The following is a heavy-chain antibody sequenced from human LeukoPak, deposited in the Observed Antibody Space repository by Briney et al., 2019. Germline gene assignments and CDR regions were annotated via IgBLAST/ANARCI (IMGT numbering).Heavy chain of an antibody. V-gene: IGHV3-7*01. D-gene: IGHD6-13*01. Sequence: GGSLRLSCAASGFTLSTYGMHWVRQAPGKGLEWVANIKQDGSEKYYVDSVKGRFTISRDNAKNSLYLQVDSLRAEDTAVYYCARDSWAAAGRRAYFDYWGQGTLVTVS. CDR1: GFTLSTYG. CDR2: IKQDGSEK. CDR3: ARDSWAAAGRRAYFDY. J-gene: IGHJ4*02.